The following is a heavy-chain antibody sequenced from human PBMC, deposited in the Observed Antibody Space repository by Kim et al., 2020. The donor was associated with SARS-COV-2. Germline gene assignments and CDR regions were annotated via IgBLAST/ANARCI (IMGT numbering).Heavy chain of an antibody. V-gene: IGHV3-30*02. J-gene: IGHJ3*02. CDR3: AKEGCSSTSCNHDAFDI. Sequence: VKGRFTISRDNSKNTLYLQMNSLRAEDTAVYYCAKEGCSSTSCNHDAFDIWGQGTMVTVSS. D-gene: IGHD2-2*01.